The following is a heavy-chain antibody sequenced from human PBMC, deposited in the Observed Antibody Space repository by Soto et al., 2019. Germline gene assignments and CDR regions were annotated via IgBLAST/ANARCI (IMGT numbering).Heavy chain of an antibody. Sequence: QVQLVQSGAEVKKPGSSVKVSCKASADTFNSYSLSWLRQAPGQRLEWMGGITPVFGTADYAQSFEDRLTITADDSTTTVYMELSSLRSDDTAVYYCARSLEGTTVTIWFDPWGQGALVTASS. CDR3: ARSLEGTTVTIWFDP. D-gene: IGHD4-17*01. CDR2: ITPVFGTA. J-gene: IGHJ5*02. CDR1: ADTFNSYS. V-gene: IGHV1-69*01.